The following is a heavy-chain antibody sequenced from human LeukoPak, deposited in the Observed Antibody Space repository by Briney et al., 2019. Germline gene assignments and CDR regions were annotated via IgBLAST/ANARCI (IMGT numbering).Heavy chain of an antibody. CDR2: ISYDGSNK. V-gene: IGHV3-30*18. CDR1: GFTFSSYG. D-gene: IGHD5-18*01. Sequence: GRSLRLSCAASGFTFSSYGMHWVRQAPGKGLEWVAVISYDGSNKYYADSVKGRFTISRDNSKNTLYLQMNSLRAEDTAVYYCAKDPRGYSYGGIDYWGQGTLGTVSS. CDR3: AKDPRGYSYGGIDY. J-gene: IGHJ4*02.